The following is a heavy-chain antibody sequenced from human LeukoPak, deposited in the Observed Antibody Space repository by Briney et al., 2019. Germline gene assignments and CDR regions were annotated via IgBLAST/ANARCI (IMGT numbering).Heavy chain of an antibody. CDR2: IGGDGTRT. Sequence: GGSLRLSCDVSGFTFSSYWMHWVRQAPGKGLVWVSGIGGDGTRTTYADSVKGRFTIARDNAKNTLSLEMNSLRAEDTAVYYCARDKWLQLWSEEALFDYWGQGTLVTVSS. V-gene: IGHV3-74*03. D-gene: IGHD5-18*01. CDR3: ARDKWLQLWSEEALFDY. J-gene: IGHJ4*02. CDR1: GFTFSSYW.